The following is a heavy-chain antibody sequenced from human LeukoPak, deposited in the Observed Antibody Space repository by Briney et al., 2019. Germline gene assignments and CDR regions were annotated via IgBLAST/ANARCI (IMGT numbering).Heavy chain of an antibody. CDR3: ARRDRSGWSFDY. V-gene: IGHV5-10-1*01. CDR1: GYSFTSYW. D-gene: IGHD6-19*01. CDR2: IDPSDSYT. J-gene: IGHJ4*02. Sequence: GESLKISCKGSGYSFTSYWISWVRQMPGKGLEWIGRIDPSDSYTNYSPSFQGHVTISADKSISTAYLQWSSLKASDTAMYYCARRDRSGWSFDYWGQGTLVTVSS.